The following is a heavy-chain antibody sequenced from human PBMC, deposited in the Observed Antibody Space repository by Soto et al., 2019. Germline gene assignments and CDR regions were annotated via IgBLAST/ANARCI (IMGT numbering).Heavy chain of an antibody. CDR2: IYHTGTT. V-gene: IGHV4-4*02. CDR1: GGNISSSNW. CDR3: ARLNGYCVSTKCHGYYGMDV. D-gene: IGHD2-2*03. Sequence: SETLSRTCVVYGGNISSSNWGRWLRQPPGQGLEWIGEIYHTGTTNYNPSLKSRVSILVDTSKNEFSLRLNSVTAADTAVYYCARLNGYCVSTKCHGYYGMDVWGQGTTVT. J-gene: IGHJ6*02.